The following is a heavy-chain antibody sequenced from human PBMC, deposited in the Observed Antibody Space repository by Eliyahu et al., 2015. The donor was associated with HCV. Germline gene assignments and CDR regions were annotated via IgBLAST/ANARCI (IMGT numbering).Heavy chain of an antibody. V-gene: IGHV4-59*01. Sequence: QVQLQESGPGLVKPSETLSLTCTVSGGSITXYYGXXLRXPPGKGLXWIGYIHYSGSTNYNPXLKSRVTISVDTSKNQFSLNLTSVTAADTAMYYCASGGGGIAVTGTGGWFDPWGQGTLVTVSS. CDR2: IHYSGST. CDR3: ASGGGGIAVTGTGGWFDP. CDR1: GGSITXYY. J-gene: IGHJ5*02. D-gene: IGHD6-19*01.